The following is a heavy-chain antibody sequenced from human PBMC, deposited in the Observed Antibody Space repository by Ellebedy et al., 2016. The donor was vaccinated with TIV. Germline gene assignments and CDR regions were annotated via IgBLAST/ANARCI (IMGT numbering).Heavy chain of an antibody. CDR1: GFTVSSNY. CDR2: ISSGGTT. D-gene: IGHD3-10*01. V-gene: IGHV3-66*01. J-gene: IGHJ4*02. Sequence: GGSLRLSCAASGFTVSSNYMSWVRQAPGKGLEWVSVISSGGTTYYADSVKGRFSVSRDNANNTMYLQMNSMKTEDTAVYYCATGFITMVRGVIVYWGQGTLVTVSS. CDR3: ATGFITMVRGVIVY.